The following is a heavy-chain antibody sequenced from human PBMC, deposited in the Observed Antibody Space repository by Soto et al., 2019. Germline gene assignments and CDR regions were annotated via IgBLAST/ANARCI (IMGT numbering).Heavy chain of an antibody. Sequence: ESLKISCKGSGYSFTSYWISWVRQMPGKGLEWMGRIDPVDSYTNSSPSFQGHVTISADKSISTAYLQWSSLKASDTAMYYCAGGGVRGVITRTRDYYGMDCWGQGTTVPVAS. J-gene: IGHJ6*02. D-gene: IGHD3-10*01. V-gene: IGHV5-10-1*01. CDR2: IDPVDSYT. CDR1: GYSFTSYW. CDR3: AGGGVRGVITRTRDYYGMDC.